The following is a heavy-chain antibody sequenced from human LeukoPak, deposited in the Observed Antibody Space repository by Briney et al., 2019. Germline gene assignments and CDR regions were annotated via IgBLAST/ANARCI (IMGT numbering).Heavy chain of an antibody. CDR3: ARRLDC. Sequence: GGSLRLSCAASGFTFSSYSMNWVRQAPGKGREWVAAISTTSGNIYYEDSVKGRFTISRDNAKNSLYLQMSSLRAADTAVYYCARRLDCWGQGTLVTVSS. CDR2: ISTTSGNI. CDR1: GFTFSSYS. V-gene: IGHV3-21*01. J-gene: IGHJ4*02.